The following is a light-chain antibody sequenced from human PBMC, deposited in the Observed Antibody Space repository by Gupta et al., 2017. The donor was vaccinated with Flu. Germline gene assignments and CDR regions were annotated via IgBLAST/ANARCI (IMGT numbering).Light chain of an antibody. J-gene: IGLJ1*01. CDR3: QAWDSSTYV. CDR2: QDN. V-gene: IGLV3-1*01. CDR1: KLGDKY. Sequence: CSGDKLGDKYACWYQQKPGQSPVLVIYQDNKRPSGIPERFSGSNSGNTATLTISGTQAMDEADYYCQAWDSSTYVFVTGTKVTVL.